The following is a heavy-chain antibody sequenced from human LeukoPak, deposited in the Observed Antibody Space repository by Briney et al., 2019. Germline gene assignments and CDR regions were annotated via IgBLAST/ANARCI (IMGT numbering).Heavy chain of an antibody. CDR2: ISSRNSTI. J-gene: IGHJ3*02. CDR3: ARAYYDILTGPDAFDI. CDR1: GFTFSSYS. Sequence: GGSLRLSCAPSGFTFSSYSMNWVRQAAGQGLEWVSYISSRNSTIYYAVKGRFTIYRDNDKNSLYLQMNSLRDEDTAVYYCARAYYDILTGPDAFDIWGQGTMVTVSS. V-gene: IGHV3-48*02. D-gene: IGHD3-9*01.